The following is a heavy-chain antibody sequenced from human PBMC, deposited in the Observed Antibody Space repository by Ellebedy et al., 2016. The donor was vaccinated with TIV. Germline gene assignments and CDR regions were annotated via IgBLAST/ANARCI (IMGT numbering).Heavy chain of an antibody. D-gene: IGHD3-16*01. CDR2: IDDASART. V-gene: IGHV3-23*01. J-gene: IGHJ4*02. Sequence: PGGSLRLSCAVSGGSISSGNWWSWVRQAPGKGLEWVSAIDDASARTYYADSVKGRFTLYRDSSKNTLYLQMNGLRVEDTAVYYCAKTPCRHRDMILDHWGQGTRVTVSS. CDR1: GGSISSGN. CDR3: AKTPCRHRDMILDH.